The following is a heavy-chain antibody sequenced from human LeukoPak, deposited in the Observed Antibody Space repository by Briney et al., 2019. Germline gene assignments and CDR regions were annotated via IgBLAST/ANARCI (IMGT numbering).Heavy chain of an antibody. J-gene: IGHJ5*02. V-gene: IGHV1-18*01. CDR2: IRDYNGNT. D-gene: IGHD5-18*01. CDR3: AREVSGYSYGSNWFDP. CDR1: GYTPSSYG. Sequence: ASAKVSCLASGYTPSSYGSSWVRPAPGQGLERMGWIRDYNGNTNYAQKLQGRVTMTTNTHTSTAFMELRSMRSDDTAVYYCAREVSGYSYGSNWFDPRGQGTLVTVSS.